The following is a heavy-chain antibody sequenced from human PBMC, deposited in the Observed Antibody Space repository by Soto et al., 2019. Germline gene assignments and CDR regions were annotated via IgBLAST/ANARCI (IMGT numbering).Heavy chain of an antibody. CDR2: IHYSGAT. D-gene: IGHD3-22*01. V-gene: IGHV4-31*03. Sequence: LPVLFTDPVRSIRARVYYWSWILQVPGKAPEWMGYIHYSGATHYNPSLKSRLTISLDTSKNQFSLRLSSVTAADTAVYFCARDRGHYGSAISRTYGMDVWGQGTTVTVSS. J-gene: IGHJ6*02. CDR3: ARDRGHYGSAISRTYGMDV. CDR1: VRSIRARVYY.